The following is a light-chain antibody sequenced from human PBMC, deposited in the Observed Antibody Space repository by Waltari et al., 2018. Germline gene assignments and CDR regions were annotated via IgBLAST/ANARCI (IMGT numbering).Light chain of an antibody. CDR1: AKDIGYYDY. V-gene: IGLV2-14*03. CDR3: SSYTSSTSLVI. J-gene: IGLJ2*01. CDR2: DVT. Sequence: QSALTQPASVSGSPGQSTTIPCTGTAKDIGYYDYIVWHQQHPGNAPKLLFYDVTTRPLGLSNRFSGSKSGNTASLTISGLEAEDEGDYYCSSYTSSTSLVIFGGGTKLTVL.